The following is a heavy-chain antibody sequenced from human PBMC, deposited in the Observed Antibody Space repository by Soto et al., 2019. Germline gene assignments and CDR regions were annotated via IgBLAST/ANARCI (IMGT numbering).Heavy chain of an antibody. CDR3: AATGGHDFGLDV. CDR1: DHTFTYYG. J-gene: IGHJ6*02. Sequence: QVQLLQSGGEVKKPGASVKVSCNSSDHTFTYYGINWVRRAHRQGLEWMGWISGYNGNTKYAQKFQDRVTMSADTPTRTAYMEMSSLTSDDTAVYFCAATGGHDFGLDVWGQGTTVTV. D-gene: IGHD2-8*02. CDR2: ISGYNGNT. V-gene: IGHV1-18*01.